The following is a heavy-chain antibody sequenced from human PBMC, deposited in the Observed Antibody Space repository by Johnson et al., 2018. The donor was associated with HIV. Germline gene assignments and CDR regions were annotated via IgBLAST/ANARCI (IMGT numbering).Heavy chain of an antibody. J-gene: IGHJ3*02. CDR2: IRYDGSNK. V-gene: IGHV3-30*02. CDR3: AKDRYIKGASTGFDI. Sequence: QVQLVESGGGVVQPGGSLRLSCAASGFTFSSYGMHWVRQAPGKGLEWVAFIRYDGSNKYYADSVTGRFTLSRDNAKNSLYLQMNSLRAEDTAVYYCAKDRYIKGASTGFDIWGQGTMVTVSS. D-gene: IGHD1-26*01. CDR1: GFTFSSYG.